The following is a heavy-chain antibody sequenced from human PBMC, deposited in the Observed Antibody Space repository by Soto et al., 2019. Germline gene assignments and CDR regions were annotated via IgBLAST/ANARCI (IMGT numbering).Heavy chain of an antibody. D-gene: IGHD1-26*01. CDR1: GYTFINYG. CDR2: LSAYNGDT. CDR3: ARWSAIVGGAEALDV. V-gene: IGHV1-18*01. Sequence: QVQLVQSGAEVKKPGASVRVSCKTSGYTFINYGITWVRQAPGQGLEWMGWLSAYNGDTSSSEKLQDRFTMTTDTSTNTVYMDLRSLTSDDTAVYYCARWSAIVGGAEALDVWGQGKMVIVPS. J-gene: IGHJ3*01.